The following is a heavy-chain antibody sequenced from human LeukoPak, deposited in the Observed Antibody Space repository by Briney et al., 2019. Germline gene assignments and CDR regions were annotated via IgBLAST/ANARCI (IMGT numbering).Heavy chain of an antibody. CDR2: IIPMSDVT. J-gene: IGHJ4*02. V-gene: IGHV1-69*04. CDR3: ARVGYCSGLTCNGAVDY. CDR1: GDSFRNYA. D-gene: IGHD2-15*01. Sequence: GSSVKVSCKASGDSFRNYAMSWARQAPGQGLEWMGRIIPMSDVTNYAERFQGRVTITVDKSTSTACMELSGLRSDDTAVYYCARVGYCSGLTCNGAVDYWGQGTLVTVSS.